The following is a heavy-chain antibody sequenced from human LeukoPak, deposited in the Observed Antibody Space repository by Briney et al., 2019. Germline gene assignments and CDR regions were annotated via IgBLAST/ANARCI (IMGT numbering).Heavy chain of an antibody. V-gene: IGHV3-23*01. D-gene: IGHD2-2*01. Sequence: GGSLRLSCAASGFTFMMYGMTWVRQAPGKGLEWVSGISGSGGSANYADSVKGRFTISRDNSKNTVYLQMGSLRAEDTALYYCARRSCSTTTCYSWPAQYYYMDVWGKGTSVTVSS. CDR2: ISGSGGSA. CDR3: ARRSCSTTTCYSWPAQYYYMDV. J-gene: IGHJ6*03. CDR1: GFTFMMYG.